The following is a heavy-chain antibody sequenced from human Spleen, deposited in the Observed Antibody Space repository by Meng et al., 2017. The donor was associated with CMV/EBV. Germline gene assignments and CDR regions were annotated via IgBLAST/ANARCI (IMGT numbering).Heavy chain of an antibody. CDR3: ARHITGTPVHYYGLDL. CDR1: GYSFSSYW. D-gene: IGHD1-7*01. V-gene: IGHV5-51*01. CDR2: IYPGDSDD. J-gene: IGHJ6*02. Sequence: GESLKISCKGSGYSFSSYWIGWVRQMPGRGLEWMGIIYPGDSDDRYSPSFDGKVSISVDKSVSTAYLQWNSLKASDSGIYYCARHITGTPVHYYGLDLWGQGTTVTVSS.